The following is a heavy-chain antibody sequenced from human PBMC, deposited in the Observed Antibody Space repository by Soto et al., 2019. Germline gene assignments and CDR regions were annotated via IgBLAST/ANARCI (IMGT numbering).Heavy chain of an antibody. D-gene: IGHD3-10*01. Sequence: LRRACLASGFTFSDYAMTWVRHVPGRGLEWVSSLNGAGGSTYYADSVRGRFTISRDNSQNTLFLQMNRLTVDDTAIYYCAAPRDEYGSGISWFTYGMDVWGQGTTVTVSS. CDR2: LNGAGGST. V-gene: IGHV3-23*01. CDR1: GFTFSDYA. J-gene: IGHJ6*02. CDR3: AAPRDEYGSGISWFTYGMDV.